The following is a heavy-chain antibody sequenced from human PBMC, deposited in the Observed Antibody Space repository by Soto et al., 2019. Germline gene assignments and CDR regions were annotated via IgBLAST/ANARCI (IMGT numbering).Heavy chain of an antibody. V-gene: IGHV4-59*12. Sequence: SETLSLTXXXSGXXXXXXXXSWXRXPPGKGPEWIGYIYHSGSTNHNPSLKSRVTMSVDKSNNQFSLKMTSVTAADTAVYYCASKFGELLADAFDIWGQGTVVTVSS. CDR3: ASKFGELLADAFDI. CDR2: IYHSGST. J-gene: IGHJ3*02. CDR1: GXXXXXXX. D-gene: IGHD3-10*01.